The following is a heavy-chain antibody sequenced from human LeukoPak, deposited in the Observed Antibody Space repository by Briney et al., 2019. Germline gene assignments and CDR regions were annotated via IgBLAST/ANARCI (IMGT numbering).Heavy chain of an antibody. CDR1: GGSISSYY. V-gene: IGHV4-59*12. J-gene: IGHJ5*02. Sequence: SETLSLTCTVSGGSISSYYWSWIRQPPGKGLEWIGYIYYSGSTNYNPSLKSRVTMSVDTSKNQFSLKLSSVTAADTAVYYCARSPSGWYPNWFDPWGQGTLVTVSS. CDR3: ARSPSGWYPNWFDP. CDR2: IYYSGST. D-gene: IGHD6-19*01.